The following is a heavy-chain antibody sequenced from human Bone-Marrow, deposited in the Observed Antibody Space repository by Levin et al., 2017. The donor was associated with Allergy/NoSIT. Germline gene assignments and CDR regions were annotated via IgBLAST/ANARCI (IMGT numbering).Heavy chain of an antibody. D-gene: IGHD4-11*01. V-gene: IGHV3-21*01. CDR1: FFPFPSSP. CDR3: ARGTTTWSYYFDF. J-gene: IGHJ4*02. CDR2: ISGSGDFI. Sequence: GGSLLLSFFFSFFPFPSSPLPFFLPSPLHFLSFVSSISGSGDFIYYADAVKGRFTISRDSPKNKLYLQMDSLSTEDTAVYYCARGTTTWSYYFDFWGQGTLVTVSS.